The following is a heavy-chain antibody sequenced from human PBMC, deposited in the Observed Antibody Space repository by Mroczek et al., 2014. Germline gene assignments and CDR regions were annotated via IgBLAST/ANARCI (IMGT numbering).Heavy chain of an antibody. D-gene: IGHD7-27*01. Sequence: VQLVESGPGLVKPSETLSLTCTVSGGSISSYYWSWIRQPPGKGLEWIGYIYYSGSTNYNPSLKSRVTISVDTSKNQFSLKLSSVTAADTAVYYCARVTPTGEMAFDIWGQGTMVTVSS. J-gene: IGHJ3*02. CDR2: IYYSGST. CDR1: GGSISSYY. V-gene: IGHV4-59*01. CDR3: ARVTPTGEMAFDI.